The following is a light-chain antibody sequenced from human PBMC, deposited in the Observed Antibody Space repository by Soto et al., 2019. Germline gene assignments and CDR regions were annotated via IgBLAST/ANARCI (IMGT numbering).Light chain of an antibody. Sequence: QSVLTQSPSASGTPGQRVTISCSGSSSNIGSNYVHWYQQVSGTAPKLLIYSNYLRPSGVPDRISGSKSGTSASLAISGLWSEDEADYYCAAWDDSLSGYVFGTGTKVTVL. CDR1: SSNIGSNY. V-gene: IGLV1-47*02. J-gene: IGLJ1*01. CDR2: SNY. CDR3: AAWDDSLSGYV.